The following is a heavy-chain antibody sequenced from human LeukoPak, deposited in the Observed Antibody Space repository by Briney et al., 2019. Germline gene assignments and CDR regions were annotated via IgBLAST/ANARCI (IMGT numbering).Heavy chain of an antibody. CDR3: ARDNDRKDDS. J-gene: IGHJ5*02. V-gene: IGHV3-7*01. Sequence: GGSLRLSCAASGFTFSSYGMSWVRQAPGKGLEWVANMNQDGSGKYYVDSAKGRFAISRDNAKNSLYLQMNNLRAEDTAVYYCARDNDRKDDSWGQGTLVTVSS. CDR2: MNQDGSGK. D-gene: IGHD3-16*01. CDR1: GFTFSSYG.